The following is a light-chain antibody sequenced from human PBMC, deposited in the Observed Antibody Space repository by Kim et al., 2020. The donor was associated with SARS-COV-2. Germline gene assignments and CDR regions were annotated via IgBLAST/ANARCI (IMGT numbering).Light chain of an antibody. Sequence: ALGQTVRITCQGDSLRNYHASWLQQKPGQAPVVVIYGDDHRPSGIPDRFSGSSSGNTASLTITGAQAEDEADYHCNTRHISGNHWVFGGGTKLTVL. J-gene: IGLJ3*02. CDR2: GDD. CDR3: NTRHISGNHWV. V-gene: IGLV3-19*01. CDR1: SLRNYH.